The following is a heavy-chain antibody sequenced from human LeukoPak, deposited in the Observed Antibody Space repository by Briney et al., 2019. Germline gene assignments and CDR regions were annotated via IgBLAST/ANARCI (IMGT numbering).Heavy chain of an antibody. D-gene: IGHD2-2*01. J-gene: IGHJ6*03. CDR3: AREVVLGYYYMDV. CDR2: IYHSGTT. V-gene: IGHV4-38-2*02. CDR1: RHSISSGYY. Sequence: SETLSLTCTVSRHSISSGYYWGWIRQPPGKGLEWIGSIYHSGTTYYNPSLKSRVTISVDTSRNQFSLKLNSVTAADTAVYYCAREVVLGYYYMDVWGKGTTVTVSS.